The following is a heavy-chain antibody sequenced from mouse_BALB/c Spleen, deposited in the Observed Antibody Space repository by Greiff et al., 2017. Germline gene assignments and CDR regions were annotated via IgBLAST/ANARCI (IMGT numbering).Heavy chain of an antibody. V-gene: IGHV5-17*02. J-gene: IGHJ4*01. D-gene: IGHD2-14*01. Sequence: EVKLMESGGGLVQPGGSRKLSCAASGFTFSSFGMHWVRQAPETGLEWVAYISSGSSTIYYADTVQGRFTISRDNPKNTLFLQMTSLRSEDTAMYYCARCNYRFYYAMDYWGQGTSVTVSS. CDR3: ARCNYRFYYAMDY. CDR2: ISSGSSTI. CDR1: GFTFSSFG.